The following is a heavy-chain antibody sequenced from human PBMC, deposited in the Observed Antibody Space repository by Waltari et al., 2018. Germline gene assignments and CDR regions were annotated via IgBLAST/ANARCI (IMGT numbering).Heavy chain of an antibody. CDR1: GFTFSSYA. V-gene: IGHV3-30-3*01. CDR3: AMEYSSSGLIDY. CDR2: ISYDGSNK. Sequence: QVQLVESGGGVVQPGRSLRLSCAASGFTFSSYAMHWGRQAPGKGLEWVAVISYDGSNKYYADSVKGRFTISRDNSKNTLYLQMNSLRAEDTAVYYCAMEYSSSGLIDYWGQGTLVTVSS. D-gene: IGHD6-13*01. J-gene: IGHJ4*02.